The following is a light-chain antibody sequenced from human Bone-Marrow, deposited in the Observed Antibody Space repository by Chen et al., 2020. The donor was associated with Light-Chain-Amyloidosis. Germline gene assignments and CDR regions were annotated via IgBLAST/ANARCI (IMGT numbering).Light chain of an antibody. CDR3: QQRSNWPQRT. V-gene: IGKV3-11*01. J-gene: IGKJ1*01. CDR2: DAS. CDR1: QSVRRY. Sequence: DIVLTQSPATLSLSPGERATLSCRASQSVRRYLDWYQQKPGQAPRLLIYDASNRASGLPARFSGSGSGTDFTLTISSLEPEDFAVYYCQQRSNWPQRTLGQGTKVEIK.